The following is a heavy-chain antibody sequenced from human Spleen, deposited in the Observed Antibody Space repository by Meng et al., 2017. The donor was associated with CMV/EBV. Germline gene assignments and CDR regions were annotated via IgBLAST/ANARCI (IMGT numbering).Heavy chain of an antibody. CDR1: GFTFSGYS. V-gene: IGHV3-48*04. D-gene: IGHD3-3*01. CDR3: ARRGDDFWSGYLY. J-gene: IGHJ4*02. CDR2: ISNTGTTT. Sequence: GGSLKISCVVSGFTFSGYSMNWVRQGPGKGLEWTSYISNTGTTTDYADSVKGRFTISRDNAKNSLYLQMNSLTAEDTAVYYCARRGDDFWSGYLYWGQGALVTVSS.